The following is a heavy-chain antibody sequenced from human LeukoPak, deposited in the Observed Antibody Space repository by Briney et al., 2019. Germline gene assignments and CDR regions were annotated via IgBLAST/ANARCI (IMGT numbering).Heavy chain of an antibody. V-gene: IGHV1-69*04. CDR2: IIPILGIA. CDR3: ARDSRRGYSGYDYTGDFDY. Sequence: SMKVSCKASGGTFSSYAISWVRQAPGQGLEWMGRIIPILGIANYAQKFQGRVTITADKSTSTAYMELSSLRSEDTAVYYCARDSRRGYSGYDYTGDFDYWGQGTLVTVSS. D-gene: IGHD5-12*01. J-gene: IGHJ4*02. CDR1: GGTFSSYA.